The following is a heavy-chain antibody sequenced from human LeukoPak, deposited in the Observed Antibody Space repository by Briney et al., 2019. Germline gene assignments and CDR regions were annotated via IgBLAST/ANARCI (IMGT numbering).Heavy chain of an antibody. CDR3: ARDSGRGSSSSCYAY. CDR1: GFTFSDYY. V-gene: IGHV3-11*04. D-gene: IGHD2-2*01. CDR2: ISSSGSTI. J-gene: IGHJ4*02. Sequence: GGSLRLSCAASGFTFSDYYMSWIRQAPGKGLEWVSYISSSGSTIYYADSVKGRFTISRDNAKNSLYLQMNSLRAEDTAVYYCARDSGRGSSSSCYAYWGQGTLVTVSS.